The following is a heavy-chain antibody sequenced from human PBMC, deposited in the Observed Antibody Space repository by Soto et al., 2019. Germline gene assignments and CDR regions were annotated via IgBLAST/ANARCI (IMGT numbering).Heavy chain of an antibody. CDR3: VRPDSSSYYVY. J-gene: IGHJ4*02. CDR1: GYTFTNYW. D-gene: IGHD3-22*01. V-gene: IGHV5-51*01. CDR2: IHPADSDT. Sequence: PGASLKISCEVSGYTFTNYWIGWVRQMPGKGLEWMAIIHPADSDTRYSPSFQGQVTISADKSISTAYLQWSSLEASDTAMYYCVRPDSSSYYVYWRQGTLFTVSS.